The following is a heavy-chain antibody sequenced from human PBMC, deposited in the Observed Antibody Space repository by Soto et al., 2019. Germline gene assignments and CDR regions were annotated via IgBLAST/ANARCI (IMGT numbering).Heavy chain of an antibody. CDR2: IFSNDEK. D-gene: IGHD6-13*01. Sequence: QVTVKESGPVLVKPTETLTLTCTVSGFSLSNAGLGVSWIRQPPGKALEWLAHIFSNDEKSYSTSLKSRHTVSTDPAKGQVVLTKTNMDPVATATYFSAPPNSTSWYWFDPWGHGTLVTDSS. CDR1: GFSLSNAGLG. CDR3: APPNSTSWYWFDP. V-gene: IGHV2-26*01. J-gene: IGHJ5*02.